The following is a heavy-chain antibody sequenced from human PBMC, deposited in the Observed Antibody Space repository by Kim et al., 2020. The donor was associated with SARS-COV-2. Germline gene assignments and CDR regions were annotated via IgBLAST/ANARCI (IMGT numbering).Heavy chain of an antibody. V-gene: IGHV3-7*01. CDR2: INQDGSEK. Sequence: GGSLRLSCAASGFIFSNYWMSWVRQAPGKGLEWVANINQDGSEKYYVDSVKARFIISRDNANNSLYLQMNSLRAGDTAVYYCARMKYYCDYWGQGTLVSVSS. CDR1: GFIFSNYW. CDR3: ARMKYYCDY. D-gene: IGHD6-6*01. J-gene: IGHJ4*02.